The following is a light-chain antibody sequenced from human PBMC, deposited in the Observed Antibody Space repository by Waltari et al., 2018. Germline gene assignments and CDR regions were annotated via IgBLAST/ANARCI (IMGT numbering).Light chain of an antibody. V-gene: IGKV3-20*01. J-gene: IGKJ2*01. CDR1: KSVSSNY. CDR3: QQYGRSWNT. Sequence: ELVLTQSPGTLSLSPGERATLSCRVSKSVSSNYLAGYQQRPGQAPRILSQGSSSRATGIPNRFSGRGAGTDFTVTISRLEPEDFAVYYCQQYGRSWNTFGQGTKLEIK. CDR2: GSS.